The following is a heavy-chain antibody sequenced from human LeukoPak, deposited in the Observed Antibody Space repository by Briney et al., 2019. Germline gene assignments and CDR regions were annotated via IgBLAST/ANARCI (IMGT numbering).Heavy chain of an antibody. CDR2: INPNSGGT. D-gene: IGHD2-2*01. CDR3: ASSIVVVPAAMGY. Sequence: ASVKVSCKASGYTFTGYYMHWVRQAPGQGLEWMGRINPNSGGTNYAQKFQGRVTMTRDTSISTAYMELSRLRSDGTAVYYCASSIVVVPAAMGYWGQGTLVTVSS. V-gene: IGHV1-2*06. J-gene: IGHJ4*02. CDR1: GYTFTGYY.